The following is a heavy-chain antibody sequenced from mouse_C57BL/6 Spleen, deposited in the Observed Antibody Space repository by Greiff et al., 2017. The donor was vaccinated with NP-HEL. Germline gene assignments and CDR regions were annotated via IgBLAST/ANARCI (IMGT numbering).Heavy chain of an antibody. V-gene: IGHV14-4*01. D-gene: IGHD1-1*01. CDR1: GFNIKDDY. J-gene: IGHJ1*03. CDR3: TTRGVGWYFDV. Sequence: EVQVVESGAELVRPGASVKLSCTASGFNIKDDYMHWVKQRPGQGLEWIGWIDPENGDTEYASKFQGKATITADTSSNTAYLQLSSLTSEDTAVYYCTTRGVGWYFDVWGTGTTVTVSS. CDR2: IDPENGDT.